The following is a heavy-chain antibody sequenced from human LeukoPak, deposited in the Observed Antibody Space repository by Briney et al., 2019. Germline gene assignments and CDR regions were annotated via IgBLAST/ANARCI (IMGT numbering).Heavy chain of an antibody. D-gene: IGHD6-13*01. CDR1: GYTFTTYD. CDR3: ARIAAPGNRRLNF. CDR2: MNTNSGNT. J-gene: IGHJ4*02. V-gene: IGHV1-8*01. Sequence: ASVKVSCKASGYTFTTYDINWVRQAAGQGLEWMGWMNTNSGNTGNAQKFQGRVTMTRNTSISTAYMELTSLTSEDTAVYFCARIAAPGNRRLNFWGQGTLVTVSS.